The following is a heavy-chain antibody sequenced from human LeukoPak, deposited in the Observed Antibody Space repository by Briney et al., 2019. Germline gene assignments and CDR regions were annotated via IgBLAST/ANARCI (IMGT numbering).Heavy chain of an antibody. J-gene: IGHJ4*02. CDR2: IYDSGST. CDR1: GGSIRSSYYY. D-gene: IGHD1-26*01. V-gene: IGHV4-39*01. CDR3: ARSDIVGALNFDY. Sequence: SETLSLTCTVSGGSIRSSYYYWGWIRQPPGKGLEWIGSIYDSGSTYYNPSLKSRVTISVDTSKNQFSLKLNSVTAADTAVYYCARSDIVGALNFDYWGQGTLVTVSS.